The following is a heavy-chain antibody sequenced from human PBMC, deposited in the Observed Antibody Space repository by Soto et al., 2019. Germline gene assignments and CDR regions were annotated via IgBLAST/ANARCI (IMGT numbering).Heavy chain of an antibody. CDR1: GFSLSTSGVG. CDR3: AHSPGGILVAGRPFHI. D-gene: IGHD6-19*01. CDR2: IYWDDDK. V-gene: IGHV2-5*02. Sequence: QITLKESGPTLVKPTQTLTLTCTFSGFSLSTSGVGVGWIRQPPGKALEWLAVIYWDDDKRYSPSLKSRLAITKDTSQKQVVLTMTNMAPVDTATYFCAHSPGGILVAGRPFHIWGQGTMVTVSS. J-gene: IGHJ3*02.